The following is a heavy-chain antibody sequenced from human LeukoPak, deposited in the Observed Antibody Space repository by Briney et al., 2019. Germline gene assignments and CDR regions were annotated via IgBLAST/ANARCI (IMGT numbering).Heavy chain of an antibody. D-gene: IGHD3-22*01. V-gene: IGHV3-23*01. CDR3: AKMGGYYYDSSGYYYLL. CDR2: ISGSGGST. J-gene: IGHJ4*02. Sequence: PGGSLRLSCAASGFTFSSYAMSWVRQAPGKGLEWVSAISGSGGSTYYADSVKGRFTISRDNSKNTLYLQMNSLGAEDTAVYYCAKMGGYYYDSSGYYYLLWGQGTLVTVSS. CDR1: GFTFSSYA.